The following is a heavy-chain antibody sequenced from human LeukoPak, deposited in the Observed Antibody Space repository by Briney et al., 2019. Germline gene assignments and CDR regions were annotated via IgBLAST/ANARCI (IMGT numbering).Heavy chain of an antibody. CDR2: ISGSGGST. J-gene: IGHJ4*02. V-gene: IGHV3-23*01. D-gene: IGHD3-22*01. CDR3: AKVHDYYDSSGYSDGLVLQPSDY. Sequence: PGGSLRLSCAASGFTFSSYAMSWVRQAPGKGLEWVSAISGSGGSTYYADSVKGRFTVSRDNSENALYVQMNSLRAEDTAVYYCAKVHDYYDSSGYSDGLVLQPSDYWGQGSLVTVSS. CDR1: GFTFSSYA.